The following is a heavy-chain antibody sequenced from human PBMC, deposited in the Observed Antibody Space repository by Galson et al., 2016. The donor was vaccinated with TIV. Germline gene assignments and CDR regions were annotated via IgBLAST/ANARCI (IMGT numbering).Heavy chain of an antibody. CDR2: IIDSGTAT. Sequence: SLRLSCAVSGFTFSRYAMSWVRQAPGKSLEWVSTIIDSGTATYYADPVKGRFIISRDNSKNTLSLQMNSLTADDTAVYYCAKLWPLYSSAKYYFDFWGQGTLVTVSS. D-gene: IGHD3-3*01. CDR3: AKLWPLYSSAKYYFDF. V-gene: IGHV3-23*01. CDR1: GFTFSRYA. J-gene: IGHJ4*02.